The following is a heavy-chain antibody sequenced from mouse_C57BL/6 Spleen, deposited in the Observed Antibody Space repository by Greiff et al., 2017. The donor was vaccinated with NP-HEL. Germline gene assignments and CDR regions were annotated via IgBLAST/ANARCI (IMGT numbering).Heavy chain of an antibody. D-gene: IGHD2-5*01. CDR2: INPNNGGT. V-gene: IGHV1-26*01. CDR3: ASGGYSNSDY. CDR1: GYTFTDYY. Sequence: VQLQQSGPELVKPGASVKISCKASGYTFTDYYMNWVKQSHGKSLEWIGDINPNNGGTSYNQKFKGKATLTVDKSSSTAYMELRSLTSEDSAVYYCASGGYSNSDYWGQGTTLTVSS. J-gene: IGHJ2*01.